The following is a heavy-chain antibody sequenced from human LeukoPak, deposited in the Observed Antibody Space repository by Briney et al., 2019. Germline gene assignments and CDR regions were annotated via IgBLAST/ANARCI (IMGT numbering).Heavy chain of an antibody. J-gene: IGHJ4*02. CDR3: AKSPTVVVAAIFDY. D-gene: IGHD2-15*01. CDR2: ISGSGGST. CDR1: GFTFSSYA. Sequence: PGGSLRLSCAASGFTFSSYAMSWVRQAPGKGLEWVSAISGSGGSTYYADSVKGRFTISRDNSKNTLYRQMNSLRAEDTAVYYCAKSPTVVVAAIFDYWGQGTLVTVSS. V-gene: IGHV3-23*01.